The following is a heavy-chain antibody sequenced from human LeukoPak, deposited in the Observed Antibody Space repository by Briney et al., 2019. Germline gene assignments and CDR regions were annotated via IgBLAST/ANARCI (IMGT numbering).Heavy chain of an antibody. CDR1: GYTFTSYA. J-gene: IGHJ4*02. CDR2: INAGNGNT. D-gene: IGHD7-27*01. Sequence: ASVKVSCKASGYTFTSYAMHWVRQAPGQRLEWMGWINAGNGNTKYSQKFQGRVTITRDTSASTAYMELSRLRSDDTAVYYCARQLTGGSRPFDYWGQGTLVTVSS. CDR3: ARQLTGGSRPFDY. V-gene: IGHV1-3*01.